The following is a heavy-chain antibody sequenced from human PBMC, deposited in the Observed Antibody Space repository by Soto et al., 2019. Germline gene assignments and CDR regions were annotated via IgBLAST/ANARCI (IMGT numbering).Heavy chain of an antibody. D-gene: IGHD6-13*01. CDR3: SKAPPEGSSWYRFDP. V-gene: IGHV3-23*01. Sequence: GGSLRLSCAASGFTFSSYAMSWVRQAPGKGLEWVSAISGSGGSTYYADSVKGRFTISRDNSKNTLYLQMNSLRAEDTAVYYCSKAPPEGSSWYRFDPRGQGTLVTVSS. CDR2: ISGSGGST. J-gene: IGHJ5*02. CDR1: GFTFSSYA.